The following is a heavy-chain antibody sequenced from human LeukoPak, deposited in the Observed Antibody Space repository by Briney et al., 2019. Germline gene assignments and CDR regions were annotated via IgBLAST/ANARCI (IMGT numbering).Heavy chain of an antibody. V-gene: IGHV3-7*01. Sequence: GGSLRLSCAASGFTFSNFWMNWVRQAPGKGLEWVANIKPDGSEKYYVDSVKGRFTISRDNAKNSLYLQMDSLRAEDTALYYCARGRGFDYWGQGTLVTVSS. CDR2: IKPDGSEK. J-gene: IGHJ4*02. CDR1: GFTFSNFW. CDR3: ARGRGFDY.